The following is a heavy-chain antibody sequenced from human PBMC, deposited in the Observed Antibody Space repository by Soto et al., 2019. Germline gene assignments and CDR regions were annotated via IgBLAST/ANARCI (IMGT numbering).Heavy chain of an antibody. V-gene: IGHV3-53*02. CDR2: IYSGGST. D-gene: IGHD3-10*01. Sequence: EVQLVETGGGLIQPGGSLRLSCAASGFTVSSNYMIWGRKAPGKGLEWGPVIYSGGSTYYADSVKGRFTISRDNSKNTLYLQMNSLRAEDTAVYYCATSYYCGHVPQWGQCTVVTVSS. J-gene: IGHJ1*01. CDR3: ATSYYCGHVPQ. CDR1: GFTVSSNY.